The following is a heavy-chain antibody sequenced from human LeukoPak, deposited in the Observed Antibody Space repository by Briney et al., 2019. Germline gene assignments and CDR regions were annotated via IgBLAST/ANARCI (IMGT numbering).Heavy chain of an antibody. Sequence: PSETLSLTCTVSGYSISSSSYSWGWIRQPPGKGLEWIGSIYYSGSTYYNSSLKSRVTISVDTSQNQFSLKLSSVTAADTAVYYCARLGYRLVTPYIDYWGQGTLVTVSS. CDR1: GYSISSSSYS. CDR2: IYYSGST. V-gene: IGHV4-39*01. J-gene: IGHJ4*02. D-gene: IGHD6-19*01. CDR3: ARLGYRLVTPYIDY.